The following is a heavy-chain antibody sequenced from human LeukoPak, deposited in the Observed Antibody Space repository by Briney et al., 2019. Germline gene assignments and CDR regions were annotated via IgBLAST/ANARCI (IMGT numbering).Heavy chain of an antibody. Sequence: ASVKVSCKASGYTFTGYYMHWVRQAPGQGLECMGRINPNSGGTNYAQKFQGRVTMTRDTSISTAYMELSRLRSDDTAVYYCARRGLTAKAFDIWGQGTMVTVSS. V-gene: IGHV1-2*06. CDR1: GYTFTGYY. D-gene: IGHD4/OR15-4a*01. CDR3: ARRGLTAKAFDI. CDR2: INPNSGGT. J-gene: IGHJ3*02.